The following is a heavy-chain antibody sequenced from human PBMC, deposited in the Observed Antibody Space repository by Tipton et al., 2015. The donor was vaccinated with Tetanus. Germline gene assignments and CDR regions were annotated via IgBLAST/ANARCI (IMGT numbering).Heavy chain of an antibody. CDR1: GGSFSGYY. Sequence: TLSLTCAVYGGSFSGYYWSWIRQPPGKGLEWIGEINHSGSTNYNPSLKSRVTISVDTSKNQFSLKLSSVTAADTAVYYCARQTRATVTTLDYWGQGTLVTVSS. V-gene: IGHV4-34*01. J-gene: IGHJ4*02. CDR2: INHSGST. CDR3: ARQTRATVTTLDY. D-gene: IGHD4-17*01.